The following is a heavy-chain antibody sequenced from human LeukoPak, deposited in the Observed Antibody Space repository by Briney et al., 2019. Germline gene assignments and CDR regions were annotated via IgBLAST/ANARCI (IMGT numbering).Heavy chain of an antibody. Sequence: GGSLRLSCAASGFMFSSYAMTWVRQAPGKGLEWVSSISGSGEFTDYADSVKGRFTISRDNPENAVYLQMSSLRVDDTATYFCAKVGYGDLDHWGQGVLVPVSS. CDR3: AKVGYGDLDH. CDR2: ISGSGEFT. D-gene: IGHD4-17*01. V-gene: IGHV3-23*01. J-gene: IGHJ4*02. CDR1: GFMFSSYA.